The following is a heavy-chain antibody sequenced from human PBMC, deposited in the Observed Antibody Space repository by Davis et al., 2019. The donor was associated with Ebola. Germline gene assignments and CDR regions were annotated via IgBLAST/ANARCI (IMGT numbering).Heavy chain of an antibody. V-gene: IGHV3-30*02. CDR3: AKRISGNYGFGDS. CDR2: IRFDGSDT. J-gene: IGHJ4*02. CDR1: GFTFDFYG. Sequence: GESLKISCAASGFTFDFYGMHWVRQAPGKGLEWLAFIRFDGSDTYYADSVKGRFTISRDNSKNTLSLQMYSLRPEDTAVYYCAKRISGNYGFGDSWGQGTLVTVSS. D-gene: IGHD1-26*01.